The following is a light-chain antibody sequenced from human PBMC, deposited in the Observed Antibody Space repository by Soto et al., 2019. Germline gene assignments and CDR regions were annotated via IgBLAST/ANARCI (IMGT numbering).Light chain of an antibody. V-gene: IGLV2-14*01. CDR1: SSDVGGYNY. CDR3: SSYTSSSTLV. J-gene: IGLJ2*01. CDR2: DVS. Sequence: QSALTQPASVSGSPGQSITISCTGTSSDVGGYNYVSWYQQYPGIAPKLMIYDVSNRPSGVSNRFSGSKSGNTASLTISGLQAEDEADYYCSSYTSSSTLVFGGGTKLTVL.